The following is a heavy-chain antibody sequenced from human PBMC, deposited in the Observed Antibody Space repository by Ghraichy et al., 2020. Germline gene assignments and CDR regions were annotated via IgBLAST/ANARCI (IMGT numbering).Heavy chain of an antibody. Sequence: GESLNISCAASGFTFSGYAMSWVRQAPGKGLEWVSTITWNSASTRYADSVKGRSTISRDNYKNAVYLQVTSLREDDTAVYFCAKTGDSGWFYDYWGRGTLFTVSS. CDR2: ITWNSAST. CDR3: AKTGDSGWFYDY. CDR1: GFTFSGYA. V-gene: IGHV3-23*01. J-gene: IGHJ4*02. D-gene: IGHD6-19*01.